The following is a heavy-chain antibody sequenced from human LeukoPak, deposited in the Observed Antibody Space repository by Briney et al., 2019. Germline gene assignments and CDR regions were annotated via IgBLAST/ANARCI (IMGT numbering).Heavy chain of an antibody. J-gene: IGHJ4*02. CDR1: GGSVSSGSYY. D-gene: IGHD3-9*01. Sequence: SETLSLTCTVSGGSVSSGSYYWSWIRQPPGKGLEWIGYIYYSGSTNYNASLKNQFTISVDTSKNQSSLKLSSVTAADTAMYYCASGPRDILTGYYNYDDYWGQGTLVTVSS. CDR2: IYYSGST. CDR3: ASGPRDILTGYYNYDDY. V-gene: IGHV4-61*01.